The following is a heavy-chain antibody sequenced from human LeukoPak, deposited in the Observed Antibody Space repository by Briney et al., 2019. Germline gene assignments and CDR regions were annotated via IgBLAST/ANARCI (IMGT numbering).Heavy chain of an antibody. V-gene: IGHV1-69*02. CDR2: IIPILGIA. Sequence: ASVKVSCKASGYTFTGYYIHWVRQAPGQGLEWMGRIIPILGIANYAQKFQGRVTITADKSTSTAYMELSSLRSEDTAVYYCARSRDTVTGGLLLRFSGGYYYYGMDVWGQGTTVTVSS. CDR3: ARSRDTVTGGLLLRFSGGYYYYGMDV. CDR1: GYTFTGYY. D-gene: IGHD4-17*01. J-gene: IGHJ6*02.